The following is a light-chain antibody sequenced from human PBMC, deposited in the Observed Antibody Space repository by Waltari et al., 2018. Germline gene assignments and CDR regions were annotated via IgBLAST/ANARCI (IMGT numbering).Light chain of an antibody. J-gene: IGLJ2*01. V-gene: IGLV1-40*01. CDR2: GDT. CDR1: SSNIGAGDD. CDR3: QSYDRSLSGSI. Sequence: QSVLTQPPSVSGAPGRRVTISCTGSSSNIGAGDDAHWYQHLPGTGPNPITRGDTTRPSGVPDRFSGSKSGTSASLAITGLQAEDEADYYCQSYDRSLSGSIFGGGTKLTVL.